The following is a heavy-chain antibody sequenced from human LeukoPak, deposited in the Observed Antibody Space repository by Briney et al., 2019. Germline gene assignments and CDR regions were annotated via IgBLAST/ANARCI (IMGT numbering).Heavy chain of an antibody. D-gene: IGHD6-13*01. J-gene: IGHJ4*02. CDR3: ARGGSNFDH. CDR1: GGSFSGYY. Sequence: SETLSLTCAAYGGSFSGYYWSWIRQPPGKGLEWIGYVYYSGSTNYNPSLKSRVTISVDTSKNQFSLKLSSVTAADTAVYYCARGGSNFDHWGQGTLVAVSS. V-gene: IGHV4-59*01. CDR2: VYYSGST.